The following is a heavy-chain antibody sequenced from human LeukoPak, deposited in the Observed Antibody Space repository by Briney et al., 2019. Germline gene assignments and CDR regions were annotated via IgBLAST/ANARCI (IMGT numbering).Heavy chain of an antibody. V-gene: IGHV3-20*04. CDR3: AGYYYDSSRGFDL. Sequence: GGSLRFSCAASGFKFDDYGMSWVRQAPGKGLEWVCDINWNGAWTGYADSVKGRFTISRDNAKNSLYLQMNSLRAGDTALYYCAGYYYDSSRGFDLWGQGTLVTVSA. J-gene: IGHJ5*02. CDR1: GFKFDDYG. D-gene: IGHD3-22*01. CDR2: INWNGAWT.